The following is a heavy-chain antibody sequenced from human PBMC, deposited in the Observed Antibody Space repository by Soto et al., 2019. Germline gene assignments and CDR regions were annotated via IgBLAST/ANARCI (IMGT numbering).Heavy chain of an antibody. Sequence: ASVKVSCKASGYTFTTYDISWVRQAPGQGLEWMGWISAYTGNTHYAQKLQDRVTMTTDTSTSTAYMELRSLRSDDTAVYYCAKVLSGTYFDDSDYWGQGTLVTSPQ. V-gene: IGHV1-18*01. D-gene: IGHD1-26*01. CDR1: GYTFTTYD. CDR2: ISAYTGNT. J-gene: IGHJ4*02. CDR3: AKVLSGTYFDDSDY.